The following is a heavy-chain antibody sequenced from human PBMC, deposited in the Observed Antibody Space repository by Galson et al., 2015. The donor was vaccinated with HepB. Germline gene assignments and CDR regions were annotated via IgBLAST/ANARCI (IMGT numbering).Heavy chain of an antibody. CDR1: GFIFRHHA. CDR2: INGRGSTR. D-gene: IGHD3-16*01. J-gene: IGHJ5*02. CDR3: VKEGSWFGGDWFDP. Sequence: SLRLSCAGSGFIFRHHAMAWIHQAPGKGLEWVSGINGRGSTRSCSDAVKGRFSISRDNSKDTVFLQMDNLRAEDTAVYYCVKEGSWFGGDWFDPWGQGALVTVS. V-gene: IGHV3-23*01.